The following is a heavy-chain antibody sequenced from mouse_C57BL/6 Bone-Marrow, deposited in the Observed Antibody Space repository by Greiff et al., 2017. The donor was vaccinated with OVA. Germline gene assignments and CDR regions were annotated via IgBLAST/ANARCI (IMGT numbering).Heavy chain of an antibody. D-gene: IGHD2-3*01. CDR2: IDPSDSYT. CDR3: ASDGYYFSWFAY. Sequence: QVQLQQPGAELVKPGASVKLSCKASGYTFTSYWMQWVKQRPGQGLGWIGEIDPSDSYTNYNQKFKGKATLTVDTSSSTAYMQLSSLTSEDSAVYYCASDGYYFSWFAYWGQGTLVTVSA. J-gene: IGHJ3*01. V-gene: IGHV1-50*01. CDR1: GYTFTSYW.